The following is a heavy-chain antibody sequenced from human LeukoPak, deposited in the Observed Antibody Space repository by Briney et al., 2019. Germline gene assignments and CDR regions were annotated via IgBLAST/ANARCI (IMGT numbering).Heavy chain of an antibody. CDR2: ISSSSSYI. J-gene: IGHJ4*02. Sequence: GSLRLSCAASGFTFSSYSMNWVRQAPGKGLEWVSSISSSSSYIYYADSVKGRFTISRDNAKNSLYLQMNSLRAEDTAVYYCAGEANDYGDYVAYWGQGTLVTVSS. D-gene: IGHD4-17*01. CDR1: GFTFSSYS. CDR3: AGEANDYGDYVAY. V-gene: IGHV3-21*01.